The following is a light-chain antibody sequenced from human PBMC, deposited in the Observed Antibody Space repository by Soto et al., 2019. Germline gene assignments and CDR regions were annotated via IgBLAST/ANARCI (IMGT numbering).Light chain of an antibody. CDR3: QQYGSSPTT. V-gene: IGKV3-20*01. J-gene: IGKJ1*01. Sequence: LTQSLDTLSLSEGERATLSCRPSQTVSSGYLAWYQQKPGQAPRFLIYGASSRATGIPDRFSGSGSGTDFTLTISRLEPEDFAVYYCQQYGSSPTTFGQGTKVDIK. CDR1: QTVSSGY. CDR2: GAS.